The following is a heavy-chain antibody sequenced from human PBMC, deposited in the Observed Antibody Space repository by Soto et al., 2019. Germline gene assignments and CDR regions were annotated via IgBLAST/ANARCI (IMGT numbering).Heavy chain of an antibody. CDR1: GYSFTSYW. J-gene: IGHJ6*02. D-gene: IGHD2-21*02. Sequence: PGESLKISCKGSGYSFTSYWIGWVRQMPGKGLEWMGIIYPGDSDTIYSPSFQGQVTISADKSISTAYLQWSSLKASDTAMYYCARRDCGGDCYSLSYGMDVWGQGTTVTVSS. CDR2: IYPGDSDT. CDR3: ARRDCGGDCYSLSYGMDV. V-gene: IGHV5-51*01.